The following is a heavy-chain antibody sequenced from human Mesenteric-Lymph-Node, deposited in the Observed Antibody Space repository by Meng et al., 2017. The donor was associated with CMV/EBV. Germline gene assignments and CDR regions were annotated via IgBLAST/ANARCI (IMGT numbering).Heavy chain of an antibody. V-gene: IGHV4-61*01. CDR3: ARGPRYSGLFYS. CDR1: GGSVSSGSDY. J-gene: IGHJ4*02. Sequence: SETLSLTCTVSGGSVSSGSDYWIWIRQPPGKGLEWIGYVFYTGSTNYDPSLKIRVTISVDTSKNQFSLKVTSVTAADTAVYYCARGPRYSGLFYSWGQGTLVTVSS. D-gene: IGHD1-26*01. CDR2: VFYTGST.